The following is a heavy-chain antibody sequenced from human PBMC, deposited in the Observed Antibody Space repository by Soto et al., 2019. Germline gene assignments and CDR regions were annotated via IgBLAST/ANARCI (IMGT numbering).Heavy chain of an antibody. J-gene: IGHJ4*02. CDR2: IYSAGSA. CDR1: GFTVSTYH. CDR3: ARVPRRTYPSFDS. V-gene: IGHV3-66*01. Sequence: GGSLRLSCAASGFTVSTYHMSWVRQAPGKGLEWVSVIYSAGSADFADSVKVRFTISRDNSKNTLYLQMGSLRAEDTAVYYCARVPRRTYPSFDSWGKGPGVT.